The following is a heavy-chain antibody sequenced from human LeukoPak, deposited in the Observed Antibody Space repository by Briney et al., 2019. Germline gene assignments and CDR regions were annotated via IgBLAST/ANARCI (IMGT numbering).Heavy chain of an antibody. D-gene: IGHD4-11*01. Sequence: GGSLRLSCTVSGFYFNSAWMNWVRQAPGKGLEWVAVISYDGSNKYYADSVKGRFTISRDNSKNTLYLQMNSLRAEDTAVYYCASGSNYDGDRYFDYWGQGTLVTVSS. CDR2: ISYDGSNK. CDR1: GFYFNSAW. V-gene: IGHV3-30-3*01. J-gene: IGHJ4*02. CDR3: ASGSNYDGDRYFDY.